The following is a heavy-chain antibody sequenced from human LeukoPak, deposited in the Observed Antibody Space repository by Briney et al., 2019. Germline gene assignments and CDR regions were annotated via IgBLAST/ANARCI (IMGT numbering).Heavy chain of an antibody. CDR1: GYTLSSYT. Sequence: GASVKVSCKASGYTLSSYTLHWVRQAPGQRPEWMGCIYAGNGNVKYSQNFQGRVTITRDTSASTAYMELSSLRSEDTAVYYCAKLGGLLWIGASKMSIDYWGQGALVIVST. V-gene: IGHV1-3*01. CDR3: AKLGGLLWIGASKMSIDY. D-gene: IGHD3-10*01. J-gene: IGHJ4*02. CDR2: IYAGNGNV.